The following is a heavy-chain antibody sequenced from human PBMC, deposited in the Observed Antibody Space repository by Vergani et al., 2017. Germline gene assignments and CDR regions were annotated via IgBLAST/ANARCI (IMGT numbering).Heavy chain of an antibody. CDR1: GFTFDDYA. V-gene: IGHV3-9*01. J-gene: IGHJ6*02. D-gene: IGHD2-2*02. Sequence: EVQLVESGGGLVQPGRSLRLSCAASGFTFDDYAMHWVRQAPGKGLEWVSGISWNSGSIGYADSVKGRFTISRDNAKNSLYLQMNSLRAEDTALYDCAKDGTCSSTSCYTDYYYYYGMDVWGQGTTVTVSS. CDR2: ISWNSGSI. CDR3: AKDGTCSSTSCYTDYYYYYGMDV.